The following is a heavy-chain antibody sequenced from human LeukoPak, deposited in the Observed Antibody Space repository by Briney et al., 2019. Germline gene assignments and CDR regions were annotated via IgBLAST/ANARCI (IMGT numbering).Heavy chain of an antibody. CDR1: EYTFTDYY. CDR3: ARGGRDDYNFIENY. V-gene: IGHV1-2*02. Sequence: GASVKVSCKAAEYTFTDYYIHWVRQAPGQGLEWMGWINPNSGGTNYIQHFQGRVTMTTDTSISTAYMELSSLGSDDTAVYYCARGGRDDYNFIENYSGQGTLVAVSS. CDR2: INPNSGGT. J-gene: IGHJ4*02. D-gene: IGHD5-24*01.